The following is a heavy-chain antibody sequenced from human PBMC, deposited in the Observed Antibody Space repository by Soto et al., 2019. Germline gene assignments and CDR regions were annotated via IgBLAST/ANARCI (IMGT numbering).Heavy chain of an antibody. CDR2: ISSSSSYI. V-gene: IGHV3-21*01. D-gene: IGHD1-1*01. J-gene: IGHJ3*02. CDR1: GFTFSSYS. CDR3: ARDKTEDAFDI. Sequence: GGSLRLSCAASGFTFSSYSMNWVRQAPGKGLEWVSSISSSSSYIYYADSVKGRFTISRDNAKNSLYLQMNSLRAEDTAVYYCARDKTEDAFDIWGQGTMVTVSS.